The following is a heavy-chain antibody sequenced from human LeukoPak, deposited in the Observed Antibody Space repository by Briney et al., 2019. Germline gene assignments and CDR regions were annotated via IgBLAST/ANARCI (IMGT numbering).Heavy chain of an antibody. D-gene: IGHD6-13*01. CDR1: GFTFSSYA. CDR2: ISGSGGST. CDR3: AKEGIAAVYYFYGMDV. V-gene: IGHV3-23*01. J-gene: IGHJ6*02. Sequence: GGSPRLSCAASGFTFSSYAMSWVRQAPGKGLEWVSAISGSGGSTYYADSVKGRFTISRDNSKNTLYLQMNSLRAEDTAVYYCAKEGIAAVYYFYGMDVWGQGTTVTVSS.